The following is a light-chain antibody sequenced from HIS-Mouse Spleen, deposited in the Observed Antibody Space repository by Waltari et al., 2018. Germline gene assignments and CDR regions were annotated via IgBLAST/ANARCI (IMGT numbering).Light chain of an antibody. CDR2: EGS. CDR3: CSYAGSSTYVV. Sequence: QSALTQPASVSGSPGQSITISCTGTSSDVGCYNLVSWYQQHPGKAPKLMLYEGSKRPSGVSNRFSGSKSGNTASLTISGLQAEDEADYYCCSYAGSSTYVVFGGGTKLTVL. J-gene: IGLJ2*01. CDR1: SSDVGCYNL. V-gene: IGLV2-23*01.